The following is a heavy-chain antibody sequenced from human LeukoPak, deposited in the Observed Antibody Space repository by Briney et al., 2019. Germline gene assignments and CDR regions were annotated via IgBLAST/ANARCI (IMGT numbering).Heavy chain of an antibody. Sequence: GGSLRLSCAVSGITLSNYGMSWVRQAPGKGLEWVAGISGSGGRTNYADSVKGRFTISRDSPKNSLYLQMNSLRAEDTAVYYCAREFGDYDSSGYYWRYYFDYWGQGTLVTVSS. CDR1: GITLSNYG. J-gene: IGHJ4*02. D-gene: IGHD3-22*01. V-gene: IGHV3-23*01. CDR2: ISGSGGRT. CDR3: AREFGDYDSSGYYWRYYFDY.